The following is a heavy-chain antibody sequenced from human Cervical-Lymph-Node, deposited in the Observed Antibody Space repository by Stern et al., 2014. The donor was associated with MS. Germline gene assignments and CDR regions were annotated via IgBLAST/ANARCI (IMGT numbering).Heavy chain of an antibody. J-gene: IGHJ6*02. D-gene: IGHD3-22*01. CDR1: GGTFSSYA. Sequence: VQLVKSGAEVKKPGSSVKVSCKASGGTFSSYAISWVRQAPGQGLEWMGGIIPIFGTANYAQKFQGRVTITADESTSTAYMELSSLRSEDTAVYYCARRLGRGYWAAYYYYGMDVWGQGTTVTVSS. CDR3: ARRLGRGYWAAYYYYGMDV. CDR2: IIPIFGTA. V-gene: IGHV1-69*01.